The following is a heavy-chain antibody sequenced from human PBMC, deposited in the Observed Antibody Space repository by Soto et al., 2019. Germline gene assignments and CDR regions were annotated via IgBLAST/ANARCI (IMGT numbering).Heavy chain of an antibody. Sequence: QVQLVESGGGVVQPGRSLRLSCAASGFTFSSYGMHWVRQAPGKGLEWVAVISYDGSNKYYADSMKGRFTISRDNSKNTLYLQMNSLRAEDTAVYYCAKYLSGSGYDFEGDYYGMDVWGQGTTVTVSS. D-gene: IGHD5-12*01. CDR1: GFTFSSYG. CDR3: AKYLSGSGYDFEGDYYGMDV. CDR2: ISYDGSNK. V-gene: IGHV3-30*18. J-gene: IGHJ6*02.